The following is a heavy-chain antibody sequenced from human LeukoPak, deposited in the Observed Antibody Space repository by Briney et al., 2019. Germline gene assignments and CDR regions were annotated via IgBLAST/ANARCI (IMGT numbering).Heavy chain of an antibody. V-gene: IGHV3-21*01. CDR1: GFSVRSDY. D-gene: IGHD1-26*01. J-gene: IGHJ4*02. Sequence: AGGSLRLSCAASGFSVRSDYMNWVRQAPGKGLEWVSSISSSSSYIYYADSVKGRFTISRDNAKNSLYLQMNSLRAEDTAVYYCARGGVVGATTVDYWGQGTLVTVSS. CDR3: ARGGVVGATTVDY. CDR2: ISSSSSYI.